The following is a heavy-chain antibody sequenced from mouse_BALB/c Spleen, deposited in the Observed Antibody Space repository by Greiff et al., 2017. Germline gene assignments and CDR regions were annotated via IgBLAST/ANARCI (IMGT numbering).Heavy chain of an antibody. D-gene: IGHD1-1*01. J-gene: IGHJ1*01. V-gene: IGHV3-8*02. CDR1: GDSITSGY. Sequence: DVHLVESGPSLVKPSQTLSLTCSVTGDSITSGYWNWIRKFPGNKLEYMGYISYSGSTYYNPSLKSRISITRDTSKNQYYLQLNSVTTEDTATYYCARYDAYYYGSSYSYWYFDVWGAGTTVTVSS. CDR3: ARYDAYYYGSSYSYWYFDV. CDR2: ISYSGST.